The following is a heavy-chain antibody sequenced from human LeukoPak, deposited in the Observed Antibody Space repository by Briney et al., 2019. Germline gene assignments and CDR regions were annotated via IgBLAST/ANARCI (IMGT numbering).Heavy chain of an antibody. J-gene: IGHJ4*02. CDR1: GFTFSSHW. D-gene: IGHD3-10*01. V-gene: IGHV3-7*04. Sequence: PGGSLRHSCAASGFTFSSHWMSSVRQAPGKRLEWVAHIKQDGSEKYYVDSVKGRFTISRDNAKNSLYLQMNSLRAEDTAVYYCASDYGYGSEQFDYWGQGTLVTVSS. CDR3: ASDYGYGSEQFDY. CDR2: IKQDGSEK.